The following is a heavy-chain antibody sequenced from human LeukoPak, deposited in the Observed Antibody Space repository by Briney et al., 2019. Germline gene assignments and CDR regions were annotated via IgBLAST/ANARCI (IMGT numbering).Heavy chain of an antibody. V-gene: IGHV4-61*01. CDR2: IYYSGST. D-gene: IGHD3-22*01. CDR1: GGSVSSGSDY. CDR3: ARAHYYDISGYTH. Sequence: PSETLSLTCTVSGGSVSSGSDYWSWIRQPPGKGLEGIGYIYYSGSTNYNPSLKSRVTISVDTSKNQFSLKLSSVTAADTAVYYCARAHYYDISGYTHWGQGTLVTVSS. J-gene: IGHJ4*02.